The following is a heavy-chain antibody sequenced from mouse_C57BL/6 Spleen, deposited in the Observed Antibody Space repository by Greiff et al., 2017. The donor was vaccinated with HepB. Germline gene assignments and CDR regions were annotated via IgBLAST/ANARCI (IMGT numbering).Heavy chain of an antibody. CDR3: ARWDYGSSHGYFDV. J-gene: IGHJ1*03. D-gene: IGHD1-1*01. V-gene: IGHV1-81*01. CDR1: GYTFTSYG. Sequence: QVQLKESGAELARPGASVKLSCKASGYTFTSYGISWVKQRTGQGLEWIGEIYPRSGNTYYNEKFKGKATLTADKSSSTAYMELRSLTSEDSAVYFCARWDYGSSHGYFDVWGTGTTVTVSS. CDR2: IYPRSGNT.